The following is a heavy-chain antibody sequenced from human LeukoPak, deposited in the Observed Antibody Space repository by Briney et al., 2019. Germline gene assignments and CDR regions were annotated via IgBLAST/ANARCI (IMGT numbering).Heavy chain of an antibody. J-gene: IGHJ4*02. CDR3: ASAAYYYDGSGYYGAGFDY. CDR1: GGTFSSYA. CDR2: IIPIFGTA. D-gene: IGHD3-22*01. V-gene: IGHV1-69*05. Sequence: ASVKVSCKASGGTFSSYAISWVRQAPGQGLEWMGRIIPIFGTANHAQKFQGRVTITTDESTSTAYMELSSLRSEDTAVYYCASAAYYYDGSGYYGAGFDYWGQGTLVTVSS.